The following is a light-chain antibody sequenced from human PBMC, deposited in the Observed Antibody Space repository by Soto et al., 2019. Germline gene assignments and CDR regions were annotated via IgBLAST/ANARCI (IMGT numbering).Light chain of an antibody. V-gene: IGLV2-14*01. Sequence: QSALTQPAPVSGSPGQSITISCTGTSSDVGGYNYVSWYQQHPGKAPKLMIYEVSNRPSGVSNRFSGSKSGNTASLTISGLQAEDEADYYCSSYTSSSTLVFGTGTKRTVL. J-gene: IGLJ1*01. CDR2: EVS. CDR1: SSDVGGYNY. CDR3: SSYTSSSTLV.